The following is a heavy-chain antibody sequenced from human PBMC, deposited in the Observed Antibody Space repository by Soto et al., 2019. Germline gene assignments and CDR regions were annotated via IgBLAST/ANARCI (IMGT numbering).Heavy chain of an antibody. Sequence: SETLSLTCSVSGGSLTSGGNYGTWIRQLPGKGLEWIGYIYSSGATYYNPSLRSRVIISLDASKNQFSLKLTSVTAADTVVYCCARGRLVPAVNFDYWGLGTLVTVSS. CDR1: GGSLTSGGNY. D-gene: IGHD2-2*01. V-gene: IGHV4-31*03. CDR3: ARGRLVPAVNFDY. J-gene: IGHJ4*02. CDR2: IYSSGAT.